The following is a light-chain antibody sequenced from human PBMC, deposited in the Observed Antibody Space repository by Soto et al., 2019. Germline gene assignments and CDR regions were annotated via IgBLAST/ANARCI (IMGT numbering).Light chain of an antibody. CDR2: VAS. V-gene: IGKV1-39*01. CDR3: QQRYSPPYT. Sequence: DIQMTQSPSSLSASVGDRVTITCRASQSISSNLNWYQQKPGEAPKLLIYVASSLQSGVPSRFSGSESGTDYTLTISSLQPDDFATYYCQQRYSPPYTFGQGTKLEIK. CDR1: QSISSN. J-gene: IGKJ2*01.